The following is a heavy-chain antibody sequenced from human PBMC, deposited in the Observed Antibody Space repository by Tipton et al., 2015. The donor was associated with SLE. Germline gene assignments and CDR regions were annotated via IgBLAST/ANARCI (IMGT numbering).Heavy chain of an antibody. V-gene: IGHV3-11*04. CDR1: GFTFSDYY. CDR2: ISSSGSTI. D-gene: IGHD2-21*01. CDR3: AKDLAYRGGLDY. J-gene: IGHJ4*02. Sequence: GSLRLSCAASGFTFSDYYMSWIRQAPGKGLEWVSYISSSGSTIYYADSVKGRFSISRDHYKNTLYLQMNSLSAEDTAVYYCAKDLAYRGGLDYWGQGTLVTVSS.